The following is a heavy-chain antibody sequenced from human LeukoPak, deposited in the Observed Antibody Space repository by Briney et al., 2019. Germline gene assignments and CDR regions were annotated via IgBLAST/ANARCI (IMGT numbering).Heavy chain of an antibody. CDR1: GGSISRSSYY. J-gene: IGHJ4*02. CDR2: INHSGST. D-gene: IGHD6-13*01. V-gene: IGHV4-39*07. Sequence: PSETLSLTCTVSGGSISRSSYYWSWIRQPPGKGLEWIGEINHSGSTNYNPSLKSRVTISVDTSKNQFSLKLSSVTAADTAVYYCPIAAADNVPNHYYFDYWGQGTLVTVSS. CDR3: PIAAADNVPNHYYFDY.